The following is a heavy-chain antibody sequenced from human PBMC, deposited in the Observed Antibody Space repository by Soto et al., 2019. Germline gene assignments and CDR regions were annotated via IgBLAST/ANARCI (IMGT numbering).Heavy chain of an antibody. Sequence: ESGGGVVQPGRSLRLSCAASGFTFSSYGMHWVRQAPGKGLEWVAVIWYDGSNKYYADSVKGRFTISRDNSKNTLYLQMNSLRAEDTAVYYCARGSSGWSKGYFQHWGQGTLVTVSS. D-gene: IGHD6-19*01. CDR2: IWYDGSNK. J-gene: IGHJ1*01. CDR3: ARGSSGWSKGYFQH. CDR1: GFTFSSYG. V-gene: IGHV3-33*01.